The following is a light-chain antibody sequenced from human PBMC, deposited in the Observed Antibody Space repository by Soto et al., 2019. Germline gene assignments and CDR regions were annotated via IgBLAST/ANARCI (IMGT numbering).Light chain of an antibody. CDR1: QSVSSN. Sequence: EIIMTQSPATLSVSPGERASLSCSASQSVSSNLAWYQQKPGQAPRLLIYAASTRATGISTRFSGSGSGTEFTLTISSLQSEDFAIYYCQQYTEWPPWTFGQGTKVDNK. V-gene: IGKV3-15*01. CDR2: AAS. CDR3: QQYTEWPPWT. J-gene: IGKJ1*01.